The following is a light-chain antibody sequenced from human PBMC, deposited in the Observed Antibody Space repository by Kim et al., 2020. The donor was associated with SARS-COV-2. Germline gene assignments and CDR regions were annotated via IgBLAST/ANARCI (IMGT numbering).Light chain of an antibody. CDR2: DVT. CDR3: SSYTTANTVV. J-gene: IGLJ2*01. CDR1: SSDVGAYNS. V-gene: IGLV2-14*01. Sequence: QSALTQPASVSGSPGQSITISCTGTSSDVGAYNSVSWYQQRPGKAPKLTIYDVTKRPSGLSDRFSGSKSGNTASLTISGLQAEDEATYYCSSYTTANTVVFGGGTKLTVL.